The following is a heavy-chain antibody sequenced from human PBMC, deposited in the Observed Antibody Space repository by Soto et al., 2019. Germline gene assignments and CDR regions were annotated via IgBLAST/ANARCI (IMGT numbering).Heavy chain of an antibody. Sequence: QVQLQESGPGLVKPSETLSLTCAVSGGSISSINWWSWVRQPPGKGLEWIGEIYHSGSTNHNPSLESRVSRAVYKSKHHVRRKLSDVTAADTAGYDCARESDGCGLSFDLWGRGTVVTVSS. CDR1: GGSISSINW. V-gene: IGHV4-4*02. CDR3: ARESDGCGLSFDL. D-gene: IGHD6-19*01. CDR2: IYHSGST. J-gene: IGHJ2*01.